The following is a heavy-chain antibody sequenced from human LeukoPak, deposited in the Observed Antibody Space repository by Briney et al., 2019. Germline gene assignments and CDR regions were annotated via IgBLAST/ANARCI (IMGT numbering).Heavy chain of an antibody. J-gene: IGHJ3*02. V-gene: IGHV3-23*01. CDR1: GFTFSSYA. Sequence: QTGGSLRLSCAASGFTFSSYAMSWVRQAPGKGLEWVSAISGSGGSTYYADSVKGRFTISRDNSKNTLYLQMNSLRAEDTAVYYCAKDTYNWNDDGTAFDIWGQGTMVTVSS. CDR2: ISGSGGST. D-gene: IGHD1-1*01. CDR3: AKDTYNWNDDGTAFDI.